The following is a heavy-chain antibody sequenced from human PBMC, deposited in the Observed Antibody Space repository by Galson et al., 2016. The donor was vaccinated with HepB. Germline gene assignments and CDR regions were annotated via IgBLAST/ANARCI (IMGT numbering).Heavy chain of an antibody. CDR3: ARLTSTGTFDAFDV. V-gene: IGHV4-31*11. D-gene: IGHD1-1*01. Sequence: TLSLTCDVSGGSISSGGYYWSWIRQLPGNGLEWIGYIYYSRTTYYNPSLRSRLSISADTSKNQFSLELSSVTAADTAGYFCARLTSTGTFDAFDVWGQGTMVTVSS. J-gene: IGHJ3*01. CDR2: IYYSRTT. CDR1: GGSISSGGYY.